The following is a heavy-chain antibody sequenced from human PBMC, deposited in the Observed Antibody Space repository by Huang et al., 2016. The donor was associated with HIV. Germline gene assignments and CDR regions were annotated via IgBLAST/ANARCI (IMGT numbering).Heavy chain of an antibody. V-gene: IGHV3-23*01. CDR3: AEEVSGYSYGIDY. CDR2: IRGSGGRT. CDR1: GFTFSNYA. D-gene: IGHD5-18*01. J-gene: IGHJ4*02. Sequence: EVQLLESGGGLVQPGGSLRLSCIGSGFTFSNYAMGWVGQAPGKGLDWVSAIRGSGGRTYYADSVKGRFTISRDNFKNTLYLQMNSLRAEDTAVYYCAEEVSGYSYGIDYWGQGTLVTVSS.